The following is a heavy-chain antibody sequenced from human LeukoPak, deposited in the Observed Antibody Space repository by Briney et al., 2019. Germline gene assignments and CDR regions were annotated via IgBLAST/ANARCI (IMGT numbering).Heavy chain of an antibody. CDR3: ARDFHKGFDY. CDR2: INSDGSST. Sequence: PGGSLRLSCAASGFTLSRYWMHWVRQAPGKGLVWVSRINSDGSSTSYADSVKGRFTISRDNSKNTLYLQMDSLRAEDTAVYFCARDFHKGFDYWGQGTLVTVSS. V-gene: IGHV3-74*01. CDR1: GFTLSRYW. J-gene: IGHJ4*02.